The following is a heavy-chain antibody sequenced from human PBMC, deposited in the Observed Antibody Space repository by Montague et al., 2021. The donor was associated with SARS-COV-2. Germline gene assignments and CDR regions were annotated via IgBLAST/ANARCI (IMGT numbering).Heavy chain of an antibody. CDR1: GSSFSGYY. Sequence: SETLSLTCAVHGSSFSGYYSNWIRQSPGKGLEWIGEINHGGSNTFSPSLKGRPTISTDTSKNQFSLKLTSVAAAETAVYYCARLRDGVVPSPILGVGPFYSFYYMDVWGRGTPVTVSS. CDR2: INHGGSN. CDR3: ARLRDGVVPSPILGVGPFYSFYYMDV. J-gene: IGHJ6*03. V-gene: IGHV4-34*01. D-gene: IGHD3-10*01.